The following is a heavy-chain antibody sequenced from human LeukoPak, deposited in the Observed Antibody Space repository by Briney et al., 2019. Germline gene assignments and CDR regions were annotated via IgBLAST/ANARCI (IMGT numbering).Heavy chain of an antibody. V-gene: IGHV3-7*04. J-gene: IGHJ3*02. Sequence: GGSLRLSCAASGFTFSWYWMSWVRQAPGKGLEWVANIKRDGSEKYYVDSVKGRFTISRDNAKNSLSLQMNSLRAEDTAVYYCARDLRGKGDAFDIWGQGTMVTVSS. CDR3: ARDLRGKGDAFDI. CDR2: IKRDGSEK. CDR1: GFTFSWYW.